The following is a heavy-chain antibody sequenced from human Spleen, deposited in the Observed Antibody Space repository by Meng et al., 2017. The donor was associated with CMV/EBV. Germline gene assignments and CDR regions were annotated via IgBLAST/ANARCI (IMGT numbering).Heavy chain of an antibody. Sequence: GGSLRLSCIVSGGSIRSGDYYWGWIRQPPGKGLEWVAFIRYDGSNKYYADSVKGRFTISRDNSKNTLYLQVNSLRAEDTAVYYCAKDPDSWSGYYGTLDYWGQGTLVTVSS. CDR3: AKDPDSWSGYYGTLDY. D-gene: IGHD3-3*01. V-gene: IGHV3-30*02. CDR1: GGSIRSGD. J-gene: IGHJ4*02. CDR2: IRYDGSNK.